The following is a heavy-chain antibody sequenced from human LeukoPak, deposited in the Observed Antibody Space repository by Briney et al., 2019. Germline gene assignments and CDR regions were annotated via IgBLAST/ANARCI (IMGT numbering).Heavy chain of an antibody. Sequence: ASVKVSCKASGYTFTSYGISWVRQAPGQGLEWMGWISAYNGNTNYAQKLQGRVTMTTDTSTSTAYMDLRSLRSDDTAVYYCARSHSGSYYGGDDYWGQGTLVTVSS. J-gene: IGHJ4*02. CDR3: ARSHSGSYYGGDDY. CDR1: GYTFTSYG. D-gene: IGHD1-26*01. CDR2: ISAYNGNT. V-gene: IGHV1-18*01.